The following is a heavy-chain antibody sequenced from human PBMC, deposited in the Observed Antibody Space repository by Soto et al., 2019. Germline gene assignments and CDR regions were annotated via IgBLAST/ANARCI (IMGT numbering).Heavy chain of an antibody. CDR2: IYYSGST. CDR3: ARLGSRIVDY. Sequence: LSLTCTVSGGSISSSSYYWGWIRQPPGKGLEWIGSIYYSGSTYYNPSLKSRVTISVDTSKNQFSLKLSSVTAADTAVYYCARLGSRIVDYWGQGTLVTVSS. V-gene: IGHV4-39*01. D-gene: IGHD1-26*01. J-gene: IGHJ4*02. CDR1: GGSISSSSYY.